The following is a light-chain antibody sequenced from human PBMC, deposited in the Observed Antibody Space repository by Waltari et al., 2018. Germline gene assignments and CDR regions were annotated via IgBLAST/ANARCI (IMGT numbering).Light chain of an antibody. CDR2: DNS. CDR1: NIGIKN. V-gene: IGLV3-21*02. CDR3: QGWVQSDLSFV. J-gene: IGLJ1*01. Sequence: SYVLTQPPSVSVAPGQTASITCGGDNIGIKNVHWYQQRPGQAPVVVVDDNSDRPSGIHGRVSASNSGNSATLTISRVEGGDEADYYCQGWVQSDLSFVFGSGTKVTVL.